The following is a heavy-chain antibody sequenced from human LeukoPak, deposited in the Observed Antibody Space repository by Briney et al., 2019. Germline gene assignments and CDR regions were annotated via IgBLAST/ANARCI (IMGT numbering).Heavy chain of an antibody. CDR3: ARGFDGYYGFDI. J-gene: IGHJ3*02. V-gene: IGHV3-7*05. CDR1: GFTLRIYW. Sequence: PGGSLRLSCEASGFTLRIYWMSWVRQAPGKGLECVANINQDGSEQYYVDSVKGRFTISRDNAKKSLYLQMNSLRVEDTAVYYCARGFDGYYGFDIWGQGTMVTVSS. CDR2: INQDGSEQ. D-gene: IGHD5-24*01.